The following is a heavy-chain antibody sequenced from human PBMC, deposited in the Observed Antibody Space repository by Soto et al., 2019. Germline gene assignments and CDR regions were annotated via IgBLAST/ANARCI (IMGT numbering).Heavy chain of an antibody. V-gene: IGHV3-7*01. CDR2: IKQDGSEK. D-gene: IGHD1-1*01. CDR3: ARTLLWNDRVYYFDY. CDR1: GFTFSSYW. Sequence: GGSLRLSCAASGFTFSSYWMSWVRQAPGKGLEWVANIKQDGSEKYYVDSVKGRFTISRDNAKNSLYLQMNSLRAEDTAVYYCARTLLWNDRVYYFDYWGQGTLVTVSS. J-gene: IGHJ4*02.